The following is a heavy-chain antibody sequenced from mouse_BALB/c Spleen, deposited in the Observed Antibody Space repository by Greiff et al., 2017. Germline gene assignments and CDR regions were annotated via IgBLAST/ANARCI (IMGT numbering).Heavy chain of an antibody. CDR2: ISSGSSTI. CDR1: GFTFSSFG. J-gene: IGHJ2*01. Sequence: EVKPVESGGGLVQPGGSRKLSCAASGFTFSSFGMHWVRQAPEKGLEWVAYISSGSSTIYYADTVKGRFTISRDNPKNTLFLQMTSLRSEDTAMYYCARNLDYGSSYFDYWGQGTTLTVSS. CDR3: ARNLDYGSSYFDY. V-gene: IGHV5-17*02. D-gene: IGHD1-1*01.